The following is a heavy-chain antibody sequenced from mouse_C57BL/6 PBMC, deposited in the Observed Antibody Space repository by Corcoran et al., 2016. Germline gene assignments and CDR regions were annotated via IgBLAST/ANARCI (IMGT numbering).Heavy chain of an antibody. CDR1: GYTFTDSY. CDR3: ARCGYENLDV. J-gene: IGHJ1*03. CDR2: INPNNGGT. D-gene: IGHD2-2*01. Sequence: EAQLQQSGPVLVQPGAPLKISCTAAGYTFTDSYLNWVKQSHGKSLGWIGDINPNNGGTSYNQKFKGKATLTVDKSSSTAYMELRSLTSEDSAVYYCARCGYENLDVWGTGITVIVSS. V-gene: IGHV1-26*01.